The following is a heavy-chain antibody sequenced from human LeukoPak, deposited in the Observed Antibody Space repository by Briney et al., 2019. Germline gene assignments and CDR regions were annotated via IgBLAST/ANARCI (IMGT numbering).Heavy chain of an antibody. CDR3: ARTRGYYAYDY. Sequence: PSETLSLTCTVSGGSINTYAWSWIRQPPGKGLEWIGEINHSGSTNYNPSLKSRVTISVDTSKNQFSLKLSSVTAADTAVYYCARTRGYYAYDYWGQGTLVTVSS. J-gene: IGHJ4*02. V-gene: IGHV4-34*01. CDR2: INHSGST. CDR1: GGSINTYA. D-gene: IGHD3-10*01.